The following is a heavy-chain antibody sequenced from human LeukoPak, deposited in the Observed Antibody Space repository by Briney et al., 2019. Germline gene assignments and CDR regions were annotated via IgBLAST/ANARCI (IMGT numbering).Heavy chain of an antibody. D-gene: IGHD3-22*01. Sequence: SETLSLTCTVSGRSISSYYSSWLRQPPGKGLEWLGYIYYSGSTNYNPSLKSRVTISVDTSKNQFSLKLSSVTAADTAVYYCARMGLPYYYDSSGYHNWFDPWGQGTLVTVSS. V-gene: IGHV4-59*08. CDR2: IYYSGST. CDR3: ARMGLPYYYDSSGYHNWFDP. J-gene: IGHJ5*02. CDR1: GRSISSYY.